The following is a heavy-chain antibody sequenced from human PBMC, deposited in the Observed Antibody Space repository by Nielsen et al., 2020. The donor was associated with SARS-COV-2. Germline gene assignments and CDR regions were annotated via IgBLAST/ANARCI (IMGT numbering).Heavy chain of an antibody. J-gene: IGHJ6*03. CDR1: VYTLSSYG. Sequence: VSCKCSVYTLSSYGLFWVRQVPGQGLERIGEIIRLSGANYAQKFQGRVTITADGSTSTVYMELGSLRSEDTAVYYCARGSQGQQLNYYMDVWGKGTTVTVSS. D-gene: IGHD4-11*01. CDR2: IIRLSGA. V-gene: IGHV1-69*01. CDR3: ARGSQGQQLNYYMDV.